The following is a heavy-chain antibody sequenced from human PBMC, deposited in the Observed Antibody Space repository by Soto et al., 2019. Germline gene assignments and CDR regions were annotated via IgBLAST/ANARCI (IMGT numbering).Heavy chain of an antibody. Sequence: SLRLSCAASGFTFSSYWMSWVRQAPGKGLEWVANIKQDGSENYYVDSVKGRFTISRDNAKNSLYLQMNSLRAEDTAVYYCARGTVPAATHKYSFDPWGQGTLVTVSS. CDR3: ARGTVPAATHKYSFDP. J-gene: IGHJ5*02. CDR1: GFTFSSYW. CDR2: IKQDGSEN. V-gene: IGHV3-7*04. D-gene: IGHD2-2*01.